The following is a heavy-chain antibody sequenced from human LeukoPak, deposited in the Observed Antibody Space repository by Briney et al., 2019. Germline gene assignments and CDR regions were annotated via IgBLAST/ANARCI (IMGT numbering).Heavy chain of an antibody. CDR1: GYTFTSYA. V-gene: IGHV1-3*03. Sequence: ASVKVSCKASGYTFTSYAMHWVRQAPGQRLEWMGWINAGNGNTKYSQEFQGRVTITRDTSASTAYMELSSLRSEDMAVYYCARGVGLAAAGTPHTGFDPWGQGTLVTVSS. J-gene: IGHJ5*02. CDR3: ARGVGLAAAGTPHTGFDP. CDR2: INAGNGNT. D-gene: IGHD6-13*01.